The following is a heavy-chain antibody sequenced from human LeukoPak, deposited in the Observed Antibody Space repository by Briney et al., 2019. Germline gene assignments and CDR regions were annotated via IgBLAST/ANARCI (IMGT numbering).Heavy chain of an antibody. J-gene: IGHJ5*02. CDR1: GYTFTSYG. CDR2: ISAYNGNT. D-gene: IGHD6-19*01. V-gene: IGHV1-18*01. Sequence: ASVKVSCKASGYTFTSYGISWVRQAPGQGLEWMGWISAYNGNTNYAQKLQGRVTMTTDTSTSTAYMELRSLRSDDTAVYYWARVVRIAVADWFHPWGQGTLVTVSS. CDR3: ARVVRIAVADWFHP.